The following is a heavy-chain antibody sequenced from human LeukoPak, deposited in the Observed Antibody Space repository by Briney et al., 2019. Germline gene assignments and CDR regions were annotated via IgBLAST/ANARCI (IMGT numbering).Heavy chain of an antibody. CDR2: ITPNTGGT. Sequence: ASVKVSCKASGYTFTDHYMHWVRQAPGQGLEWMGWITPNTGGTNYAEKFQGRVTMTRDTSTSTAYMELTSLRSDDTAVYYCARDVAFYDFAWGSSPYPFDSWGQGTLVTVSS. V-gene: IGHV1-2*02. D-gene: IGHD3-16*01. CDR3: ARDVAFYDFAWGSSPYPFDS. CDR1: GYTFTDHY. J-gene: IGHJ4*02.